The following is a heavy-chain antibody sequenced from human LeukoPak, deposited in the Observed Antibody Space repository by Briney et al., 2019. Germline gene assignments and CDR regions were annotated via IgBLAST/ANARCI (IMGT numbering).Heavy chain of an antibody. Sequence: GGSLRLSCAASGFTFSSYWMYWVRQAPGKGLVWVSHINSNGSITSYADSVKGRFTISRDNAKNTLYLQMNSLIAEDTAVYYCARVQRSSSGWYEAGLDYWGQGTLVTVSS. D-gene: IGHD6-19*01. CDR1: GFTFSSYW. CDR3: ARVQRSSSGWYEAGLDY. CDR2: INSNGSIT. J-gene: IGHJ4*02. V-gene: IGHV3-74*01.